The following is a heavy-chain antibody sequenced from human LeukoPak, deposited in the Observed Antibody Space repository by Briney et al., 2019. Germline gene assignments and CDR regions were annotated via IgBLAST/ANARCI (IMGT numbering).Heavy chain of an antibody. Sequence: GESLKISCKGSGYSFTTHWIGWVRQMPGKGLEWMGIIYPDDSNTRYSPSFQGQVTLSADKSINTAYLQWSSLRASDTAMYYCARLEEDLTLGVAGYWFVPWGXXXXVTVS. CDR3: ARLEEDLTLGVAGYWFVP. CDR1: GYSFTTHW. J-gene: IGHJ5*02. CDR2: IYPDDSNT. V-gene: IGHV5-51*01. D-gene: IGHD3-16*01.